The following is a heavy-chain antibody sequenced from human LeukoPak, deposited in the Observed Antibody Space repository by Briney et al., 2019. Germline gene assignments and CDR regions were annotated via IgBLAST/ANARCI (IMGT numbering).Heavy chain of an antibody. Sequence: SVKVSCKASGRTSSSYAISRVRPAPGQGLESMPGLIPIFRTANYAQKFQGRVTITTDESTSTAYMELSSLRPEDTAVYYCARDSLAAPRQTLSYYYYYMDVWGKGTTVTVSS. V-gene: IGHV1-69*05. J-gene: IGHJ6*03. D-gene: IGHD6-6*01. CDR3: ARDSLAAPRQTLSYYYYYMDV. CDR2: LIPIFRTA. CDR1: GRTSSSYA.